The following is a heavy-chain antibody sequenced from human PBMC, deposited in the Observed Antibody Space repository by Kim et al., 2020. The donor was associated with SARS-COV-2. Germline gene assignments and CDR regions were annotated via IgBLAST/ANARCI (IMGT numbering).Heavy chain of an antibody. V-gene: IGHV4-59*01. J-gene: IGHJ6*02. Sequence: SETLSLTCTVSGGSISSYYWSWIRQPPGKGLEWIGYIYYSGSTNYNPSLKSRVTISVDTSKNQFSLKLSSVPAADTAVYYCAREPLSIADGYYYGMDVWGQGTTVTVSS. CDR3: AREPLSIADGYYYGMDV. CDR2: IYYSGST. CDR1: GGSISSYY.